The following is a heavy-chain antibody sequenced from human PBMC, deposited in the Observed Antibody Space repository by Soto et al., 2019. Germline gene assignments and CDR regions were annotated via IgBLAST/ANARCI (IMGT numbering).Heavy chain of an antibody. CDR2: IIPIFGTA. D-gene: IGHD3-10*01. CDR1: GGTFSSYA. CDR3: ASSGTSYGSSSYYYYGMDV. V-gene: IGHV1-69*12. J-gene: IGHJ6*02. Sequence: QVQLVQSGDEVKKPGSSVKVSCKASGGTFSSYAISWVRQAPGQGLEWMGGIIPIFGTANYAQKFQGRVTITADESTSTAYMELSSLRSEDTAVYYCASSGTSYGSSSYYYYGMDVWGQGTTVTVSS.